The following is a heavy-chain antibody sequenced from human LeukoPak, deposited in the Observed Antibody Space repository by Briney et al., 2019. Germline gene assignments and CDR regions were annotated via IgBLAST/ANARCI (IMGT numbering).Heavy chain of an antibody. CDR2: IYPGDSDT. V-gene: IGHV5-51*01. CDR3: ARGYWTNGVCYTSFDY. Sequence: GESLKISCKGSGYSFTSYRIGWVRQLPGKGLEWMGIIYPGDSDTRYSPSFQGQVTISADKSISTAYLQWSSLKASDAAMYYCARGYWTNGVCYTSFDYWGQGTLVTVSS. J-gene: IGHJ4*02. CDR1: GYSFTSYR. D-gene: IGHD2-8*01.